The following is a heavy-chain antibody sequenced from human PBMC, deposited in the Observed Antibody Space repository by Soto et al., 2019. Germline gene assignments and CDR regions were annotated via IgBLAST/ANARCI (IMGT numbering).Heavy chain of an antibody. Sequence: ASVKVSCKASGYTFSSYGMHWVRQAPGQRPEWMGWINAGSGNTKYSQKFQDRVILSRDTSASTAYMELSSLRSEDTAVYYCARGYYGWFDPWGQGTLVTVSS. D-gene: IGHD3-10*01. CDR3: ARGYYGWFDP. V-gene: IGHV1-3*01. J-gene: IGHJ5*02. CDR1: GYTFSSYG. CDR2: INAGSGNT.